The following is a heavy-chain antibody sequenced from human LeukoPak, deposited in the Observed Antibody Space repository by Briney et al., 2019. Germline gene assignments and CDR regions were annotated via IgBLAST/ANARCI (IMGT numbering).Heavy chain of an antibody. J-gene: IGHJ4*02. Sequence: SETLSLTCTVSGGSISSYYWSWVRQPPGKGLEWIGYIYYSGSTNYNASLTSGGTISVDTSKKQRSLKLSSVTAADTAVYYCATGYSSGWYYFDYWGQGTLVTVSS. CDR1: GGSISSYY. V-gene: IGHV4-59*01. D-gene: IGHD6-19*01. CDR3: ATGYSSGWYYFDY. CDR2: IYYSGST.